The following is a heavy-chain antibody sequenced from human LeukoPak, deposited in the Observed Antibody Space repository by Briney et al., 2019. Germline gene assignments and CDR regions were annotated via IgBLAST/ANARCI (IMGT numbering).Heavy chain of an antibody. CDR3: ARDQWSIAVAGTDWFDP. CDR2: INPNSGGT. J-gene: IGHJ5*02. V-gene: IGHV1-2*02. Sequence: ASVKVSCKASGYTFTGYYMHWVRQAPGQGLEWMGWINPNSGGTNYAQKFQGRVTMTRDTSISTAYMELSRLRSDDTAVYYCARDQWSIAVAGTDWFDPWSQGTLVTVSS. D-gene: IGHD6-19*01. CDR1: GYTFTGYY.